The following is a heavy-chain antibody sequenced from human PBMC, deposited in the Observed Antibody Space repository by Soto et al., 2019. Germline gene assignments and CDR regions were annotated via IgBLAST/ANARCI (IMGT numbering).Heavy chain of an antibody. Sequence: ASVKVSCKASGYTFTGYYMHWVRQXPGQXXEXMGWINPNSGGTNYAQKFQGWVTMTRDTSISTAYMELSRLRSDDTAVYYCAREGPYSSSFAFDIWGQGTMVTVSS. V-gene: IGHV1-2*04. CDR3: AREGPYSSSFAFDI. CDR2: INPNSGGT. J-gene: IGHJ3*02. D-gene: IGHD6-6*01. CDR1: GYTFTGYY.